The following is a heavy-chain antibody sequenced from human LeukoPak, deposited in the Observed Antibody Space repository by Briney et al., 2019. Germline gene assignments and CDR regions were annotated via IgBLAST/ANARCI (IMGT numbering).Heavy chain of an antibody. D-gene: IGHD3-3*01. J-gene: IGHJ4*02. V-gene: IGHV3-23*01. CDR2: ISGRGGST. CDR3: AKYTIFGVVNDFDY. CDR1: GFTFSSYA. Sequence: PGGSLRLSCAASGFTFSSYAMSWVRQAPGKGLEWVSAISGRGGSTYYADSVKGRFTISRDNSKNTLYLQMNSLRAEDTAVYYCAKYTIFGVVNDFDYWGQGTLVTVSS.